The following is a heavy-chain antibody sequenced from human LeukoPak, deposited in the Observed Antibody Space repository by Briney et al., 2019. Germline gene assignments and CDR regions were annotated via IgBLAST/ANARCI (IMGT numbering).Heavy chain of an antibody. J-gene: IGHJ4*02. CDR3: ARDYSSSWSPYYFDY. V-gene: IGHV1-2*02. D-gene: IGHD6-13*01. CDR2: INPNSGGT. Sequence: GASVKVSCKASGYTFTGYYMHWVRQAPGQGLEWMGWINPNSGGTNYAQKLQGRVTMTTDTSTSTAYMELRSLRSDDTAVYYCARDYSSSWSPYYFDYWGQGTLVTVSS. CDR1: GYTFTGYY.